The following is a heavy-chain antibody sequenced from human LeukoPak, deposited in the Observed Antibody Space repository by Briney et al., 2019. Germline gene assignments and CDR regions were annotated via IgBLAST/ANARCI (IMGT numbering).Heavy chain of an antibody. CDR3: ASGRDGYTYDAFDI. J-gene: IGHJ3*02. CDR2: ISYSGST. V-gene: IGHV4-59*01. Sequence: PSETLSHTCTVSGGCISNYYWNWIRQPPGKGLEWIGYISYSGSTNYNPSLKSRVTISVDTSKNQFSLKLSSVTAADTAVYYCASGRDGYTYDAFDIWGQGTMVTVSS. CDR1: GGCISNYY. D-gene: IGHD5-24*01.